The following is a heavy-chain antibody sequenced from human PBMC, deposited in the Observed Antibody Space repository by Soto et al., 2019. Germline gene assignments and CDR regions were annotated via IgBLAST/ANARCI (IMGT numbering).Heavy chain of an antibody. CDR2: VIPIFGKE. Sequence: APGKVSFKASGGTFRSYAISGVGQAPGQGRGWMGGVIPIFGKEHYAQKFHGGVTITADESTSTAHMELSRLRSEDMAVYYCARTVTMVTHYGMDVWGQGTTVTLSS. CDR1: GGTFRSYA. CDR3: ARTVTMVTHYGMDV. V-gene: IGHV1-69*13. D-gene: IGHD5-18*01. J-gene: IGHJ6*01.